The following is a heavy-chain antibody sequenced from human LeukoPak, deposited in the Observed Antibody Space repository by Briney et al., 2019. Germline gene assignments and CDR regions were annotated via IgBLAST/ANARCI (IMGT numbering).Heavy chain of an antibody. V-gene: IGHV3-33*01. CDR1: GFTSSSYG. D-gene: IGHD2-2*02. Sequence: GGSLRLSCAASGFTSSSYGMHWVRQAPGKGLEWVTVIWYDGSNKYYADSVKGRFTISRDNSKNTLYLQMNSLRAEDTAVYYCARDSERIVVVPAAIAYWGQGTLVTVSS. CDR3: ARDSERIVVVPAAIAY. CDR2: IWYDGSNK. J-gene: IGHJ4*02.